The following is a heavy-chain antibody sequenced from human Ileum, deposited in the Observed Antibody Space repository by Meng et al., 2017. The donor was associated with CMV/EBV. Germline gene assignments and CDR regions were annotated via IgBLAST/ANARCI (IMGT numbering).Heavy chain of an antibody. CDR2: LNPNNGGT. V-gene: IGHV1-2*02. J-gene: IGHJ5*02. CDR3: AKSPGTSGSYWRPDH. CDR1: GDTFSTYY. Sequence: SGDTFSTYYMNWMRQVPGQGLEWMGWLNPNNGGTKYARNFQGRVTMTRDTSITTVYMEVSRLTSDDTAVYYCAKSPGTSGSYWRPDHWGQGTLVTVSS. D-gene: IGHD1-26*01.